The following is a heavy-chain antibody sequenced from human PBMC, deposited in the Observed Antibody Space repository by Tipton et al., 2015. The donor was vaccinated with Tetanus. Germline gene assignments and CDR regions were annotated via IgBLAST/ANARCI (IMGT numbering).Heavy chain of an antibody. J-gene: IGHJ4*02. CDR2: IFPGASGV. CDR1: GYNFATFW. D-gene: IGHD2-21*02. CDR3: ARRGGGDLDH. V-gene: IGHV5-51*01. Sequence: QSGAEVKKPGESLNISCKASGYNFATFWIGWVRQKPGKGLEWMGIIFPGASGVRYSPTFEGQVTISADKSITTAYLQWSSLRASDTAMYYCARRGGGDLDHWGQGTLVTVSS.